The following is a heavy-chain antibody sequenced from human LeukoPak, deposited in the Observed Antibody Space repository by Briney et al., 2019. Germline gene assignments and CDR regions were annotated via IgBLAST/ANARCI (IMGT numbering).Heavy chain of an antibody. D-gene: IGHD3-16*02. J-gene: IGHJ6*02. Sequence: PGGSLRLSCAASGFTFSSYWMSWVRQAPGKGLEWVANIKQDGSEKYYVDSVKGRFTISRDNAKNSLYLQMNSLRAEDTAVYYCARELYYDYVWGSYRYNHYYYYGMDVWGQGTTVTVSS. CDR2: IKQDGSEK. CDR3: ARELYYDYVWGSYRYNHYYYYGMDV. CDR1: GFTFSSYW. V-gene: IGHV3-7*01.